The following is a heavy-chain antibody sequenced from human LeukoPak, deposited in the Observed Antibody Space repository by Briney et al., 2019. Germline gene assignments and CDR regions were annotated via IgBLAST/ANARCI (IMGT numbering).Heavy chain of an antibody. V-gene: IGHV4-4*07. CDR3: ARATYYYGSGALHAFDI. J-gene: IGHJ3*02. D-gene: IGHD3-10*01. Sequence: SETLSLTCTVSGGSISSYYWSWIRQPAGKGLEWIGRIYTSGSTNYNPSLKSRVTMSVDTSKNQFSLKLSSVTAADTAVYYCARATYYYGSGALHAFDIWGQGTMVTVSS. CDR1: GGSISSYY. CDR2: IYTSGST.